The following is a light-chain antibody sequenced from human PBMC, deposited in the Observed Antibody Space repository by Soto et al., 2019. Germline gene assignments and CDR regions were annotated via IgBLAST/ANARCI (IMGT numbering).Light chain of an antibody. CDR3: QQYNDLST. CDR1: QTIGTW. J-gene: IGKJ4*01. V-gene: IGKV1-5*03. Sequence: DIQMTQSPSTLSASGGGTVTNTCRSSQTIGTWLDWYQQKPAKAPKLLIYKASTLESGVPSRFSGSVSGTEFTLTISSLQADDFATYYCQQYNDLSTFGGGTKVDIK. CDR2: KAS.